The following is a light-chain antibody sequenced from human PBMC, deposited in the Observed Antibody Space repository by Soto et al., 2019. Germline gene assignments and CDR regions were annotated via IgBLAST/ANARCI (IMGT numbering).Light chain of an antibody. CDR1: LSINNY. V-gene: IGKV1-39*01. CDR2: GAS. J-gene: IGKJ4*01. Sequence: DSQMTQSPSSLSASVGDRVTITCRASLSINNYLNWYQQKPGKAPNLLIYGASTLQSGVPLRFSGSGSGTEFTLTISSLQPEDFATYYCQQSYSTVLPFGAGTKVDIK. CDR3: QQSYSTVLP.